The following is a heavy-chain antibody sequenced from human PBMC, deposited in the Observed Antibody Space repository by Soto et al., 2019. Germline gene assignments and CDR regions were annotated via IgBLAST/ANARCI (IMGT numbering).Heavy chain of an antibody. V-gene: IGHV3-13*05. J-gene: IGHJ6*04. CDR1: GFTFRNYD. Sequence: EVQLVESGGGLVQPGGSLRLSCEASGFTFRNYDMHWVRQGTGKGLEWVSGIRAPGDPDYADSVEGRFTISRENAQNSFILRMNSPRVGDTAVYYCDRTVRDFYGLGVWGEWTAVIAPS. CDR2: IRAPGDP. CDR3: DRTVRDFYGLGV.